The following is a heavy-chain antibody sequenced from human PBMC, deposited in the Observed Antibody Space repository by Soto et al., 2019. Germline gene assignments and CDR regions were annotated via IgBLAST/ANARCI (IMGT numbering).Heavy chain of an antibody. CDR2: IYYSGST. CDR1: GGSISSYY. D-gene: IGHD3-10*01. CDR3: ARDSGSYYNLSYYYMDV. V-gene: IGHV4-59*01. Sequence: SETLSLTCTVSGGSISSYYWSWIRQPPGKGLEWIGYIYYSGSTNYNPSLKSRVTISVDTSKNQFSLKLSSVTAADTAVYYCARDSGSYYNLSYYYMDVWGKGTTVTVSS. J-gene: IGHJ6*03.